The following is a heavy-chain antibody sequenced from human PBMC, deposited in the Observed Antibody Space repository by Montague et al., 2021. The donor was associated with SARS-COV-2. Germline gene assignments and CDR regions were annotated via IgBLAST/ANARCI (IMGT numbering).Heavy chain of an antibody. J-gene: IGHJ6*02. D-gene: IGHD6-13*01. CDR3: TRWRPSSSWLYYYYYGMDV. CDR2: IYTSGST. V-gene: IGHV4-4*07. Sequence: SETLSLTCTVSGGSISSYYWSWIRQPAGKGLEWIGRIYTSGSTNXXPSLKSRVTMSVDTSKNQFSLKLSSVTAADTAVYYCTRWRPSSSWLYYYYYGMDVWGQGTTVTVSS. CDR1: GGSISSYY.